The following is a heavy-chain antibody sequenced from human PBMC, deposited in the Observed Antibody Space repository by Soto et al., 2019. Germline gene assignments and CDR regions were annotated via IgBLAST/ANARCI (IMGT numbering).Heavy chain of an antibody. CDR2: INPNSGGT. D-gene: IGHD4-4*01. CDR1: GYTFTGYY. V-gene: IGHV1-2*02. CDR3: ARDKYSNYGYYYYGMDV. Sequence: AASVKVSCKASGYTFTGYYMHWVRQAPGQGLEWMGWINPNSGGTNYAQKFQGRVTMTRDTSISTAYMELSRLRSDDTAVYYCARDKYSNYGYYYYGMDVWGQGTTVTVSS. J-gene: IGHJ6*02.